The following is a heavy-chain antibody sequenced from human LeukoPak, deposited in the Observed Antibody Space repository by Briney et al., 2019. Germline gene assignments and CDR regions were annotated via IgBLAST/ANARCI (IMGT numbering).Heavy chain of an antibody. V-gene: IGHV4-59*08. CDR1: GVSISSYY. Sequence: SETLSLTCTVSGVSISSYYWSWIRQPPGKGLEWIGYIYYSGSTNYNPSLKSRVTISVDTSKNQFSLKLSSVTAADTAVYYCARRSPYSSGWTDAFDIWGQGTMVTVSS. CDR3: ARRSPYSSGWTDAFDI. J-gene: IGHJ3*02. D-gene: IGHD6-19*01. CDR2: IYYSGST.